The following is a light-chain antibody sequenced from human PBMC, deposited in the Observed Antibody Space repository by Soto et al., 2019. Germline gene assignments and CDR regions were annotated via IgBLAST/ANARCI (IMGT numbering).Light chain of an antibody. Sequence: DIQMTQSPSSLSASVGDRVTITCLASQSISSYLNWYQQKPGKAPKLLIYAASSLQSGVPSRFSGSGSGTDFTLTISSLQPEDFASYYCLQDYGDSWTVGQETKVEIK. CDR2: AAS. CDR3: LQDYGDSWT. V-gene: IGKV1-39*01. J-gene: IGKJ1*01. CDR1: QSISSY.